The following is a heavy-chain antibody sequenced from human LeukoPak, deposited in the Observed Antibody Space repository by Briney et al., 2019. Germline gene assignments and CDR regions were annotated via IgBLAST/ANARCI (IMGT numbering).Heavy chain of an antibody. CDR3: AREAGTDAFDI. J-gene: IGHJ3*02. V-gene: IGHV4-31*03. CDR2: IYYSGST. Sequence: SETLSLTCTVSGGSISSGGYYWSWIRQHRGKGLEWIGYIYYSGSTYYNPSLKSRITITVDTYKNQFSLKLSSVTAADTAVYYCAREAGTDAFDIWGQGTMVTVSS. D-gene: IGHD6-13*01. CDR1: GGSISSGGYY.